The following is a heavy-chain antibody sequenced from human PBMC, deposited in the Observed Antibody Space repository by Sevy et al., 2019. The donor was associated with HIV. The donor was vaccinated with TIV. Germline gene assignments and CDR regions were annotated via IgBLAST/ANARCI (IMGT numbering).Heavy chain of an antibody. CDR1: GGSVSSGSYY. Sequence: SETLSFTCTVSGGSVSSGSYYWSWIRQPPGKGLEWIGYIYYSGSTNYNPSLKSRVTISVDTSKNQFSLKLSSVTAADTAVYYCARGDYYYYIDVWGKGTTVTVSS. J-gene: IGHJ6*03. CDR3: ARGDYYYYIDV. CDR2: IYYSGST. V-gene: IGHV4-61*01.